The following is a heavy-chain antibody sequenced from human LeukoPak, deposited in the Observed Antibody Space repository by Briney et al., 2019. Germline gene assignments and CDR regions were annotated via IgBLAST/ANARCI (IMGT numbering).Heavy chain of an antibody. J-gene: IGHJ4*02. D-gene: IGHD6-13*01. CDR3: ARSSSWTNFDY. CDR1: GYTFTDYS. CDR2: INRNSGGT. V-gene: IGHV1-2*02. Sequence: ASVKVSCKASGYTFTDYSMHWVRQAPGQGLEWMGWINRNSGGTDYAQNFQGRVTMTRDTSISTAYMELSSLRSDDTAVYYCARSSSWTNFDYWGQGTLVTVSS.